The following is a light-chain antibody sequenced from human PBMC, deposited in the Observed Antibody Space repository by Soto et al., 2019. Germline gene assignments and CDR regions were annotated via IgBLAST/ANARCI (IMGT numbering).Light chain of an antibody. CDR2: GAS. J-gene: IGKJ4*01. V-gene: IGKV3-15*01. CDR3: QQRSNWLT. Sequence: EIVMTQSPATLSVSPGERGTLSCRASQSVSNNLAWYQQKPGQAPRLLIYGASTRATGIPARFSGSGSGTDFTLTISSPEPEDFAVYYCQQRSNWLTFGGGTKVDI. CDR1: QSVSNN.